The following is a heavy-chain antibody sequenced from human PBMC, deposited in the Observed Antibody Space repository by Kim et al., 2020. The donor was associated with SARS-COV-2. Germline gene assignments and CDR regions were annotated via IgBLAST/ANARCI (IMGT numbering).Heavy chain of an antibody. Sequence: GGSLRLSCAASGFTFSSYAMHWVRQAPGKGLEYVSFIGSNGDNKYYADSVKGRFTISRDNSENTLYLQVGSLRTEDMAVYFCARSAPDSTGYFDYWGQG. D-gene: IGHD3-22*01. J-gene: IGHJ4*02. CDR2: IGSNGDNK. CDR3: ARSAPDSTGYFDY. V-gene: IGHV3-64*02. CDR1: GFTFSSYA.